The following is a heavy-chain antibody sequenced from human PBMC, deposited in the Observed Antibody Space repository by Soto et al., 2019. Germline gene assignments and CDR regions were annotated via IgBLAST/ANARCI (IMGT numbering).Heavy chain of an antibody. Sequence: TSETLSLTCTVSGGSISSGGYYWSWIRQHPGKGLEWIGYIYYSGSTYYNPSLKSRVTISVDTSKNQFSLKLSSVTAADTAVYYCARDRLYYDSSGYLGYYGMDVWGQGTTVT. CDR2: IYYSGST. V-gene: IGHV4-31*03. CDR1: GGSISSGGYY. J-gene: IGHJ6*02. D-gene: IGHD3-22*01. CDR3: ARDRLYYDSSGYLGYYGMDV.